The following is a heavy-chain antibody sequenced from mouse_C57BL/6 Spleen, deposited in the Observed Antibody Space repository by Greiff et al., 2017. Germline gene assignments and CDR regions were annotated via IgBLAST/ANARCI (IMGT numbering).Heavy chain of an antibody. CDR2: ISDGGSYT. CDR1: GFTFSSYA. Sequence: EVQLVESGGGLVKPGGSLKLSCAASGFTFSSYAMSWVRQTPEKRLEWVATISDGGSYTYYPDNVKGRFTISRDNAKNNLYLQMSHLKSEDTAMYYCARDHDDGYYRYFDYWGQGTTLTVSS. J-gene: IGHJ2*01. D-gene: IGHD2-3*01. V-gene: IGHV5-4*01. CDR3: ARDHDDGYYRYFDY.